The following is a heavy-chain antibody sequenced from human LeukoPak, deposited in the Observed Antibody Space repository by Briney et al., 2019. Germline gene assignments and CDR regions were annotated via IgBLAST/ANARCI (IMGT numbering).Heavy chain of an antibody. J-gene: IGHJ4*02. CDR1: GFTYSSYG. CDR3: GKESSVAGDY. V-gene: IGHV3-30*02. CDR2: IQYDGNNK. D-gene: IGHD6-13*01. Sequence: GGSLRLSCAASGFTYSSYGMHWVRQAPGKGLEWVAFIQYDGNNKHYADSVKGRFTISRDNSKNTLYLQMNSLRAEDTAVYYCGKESSVAGDYWGQGTLVTVSS.